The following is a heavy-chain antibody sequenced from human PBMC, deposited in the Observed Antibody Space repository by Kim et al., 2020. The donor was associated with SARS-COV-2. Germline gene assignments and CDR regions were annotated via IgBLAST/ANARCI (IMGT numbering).Heavy chain of an antibody. J-gene: IGHJ4*02. Sequence: SETLSLTCTVSGGSISSYYWSWIRQPPGKGLEWIGYIYYSGSTNYNPSLKSRVTISVDTSKNQFSLKLSSVTAADTAVYYCAREGVDILTGSSMGGYFDYWGQGTLVTVSS. CDR1: GGSISSYY. D-gene: IGHD3-9*01. CDR2: IYYSGST. CDR3: AREGVDILTGSSMGGYFDY. V-gene: IGHV4-59*01.